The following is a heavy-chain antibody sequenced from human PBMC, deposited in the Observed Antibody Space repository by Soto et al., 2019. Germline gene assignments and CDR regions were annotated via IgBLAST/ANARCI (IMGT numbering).Heavy chain of an antibody. V-gene: IGHV3-66*01. D-gene: IGHD5-12*01. Sequence: GGSLRLSCAASGFTVSSNYMSWVRQAPGKGLEWVSVIYSGGGTYYADSVKGRFTISRDNSKNMLYLQMNSLRAEDTAVYYCARDQSPYSGHLTLSGSDIWGQGTMVTVSS. CDR1: GFTVSSNY. CDR2: IYSGGGT. CDR3: ARDQSPYSGHLTLSGSDI. J-gene: IGHJ3*02.